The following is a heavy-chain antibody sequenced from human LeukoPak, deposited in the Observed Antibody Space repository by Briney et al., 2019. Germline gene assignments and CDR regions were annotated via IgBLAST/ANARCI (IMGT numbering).Heavy chain of an antibody. J-gene: IGHJ4*02. CDR2: MNPNSGNT. CDR3: ARGPRLYTPRTTIYCTGGSCYDKGYGDYGTLH. CDR1: GYTFISYD. V-gene: IGHV1-8*01. Sequence: ASVKVSCEASGYTFISYDINWVRQATGQGLEWMGWMNPNSGNTGYAQKFQGRVTMTRNTSISTAYMELSSLRSEDTAVYYCARGPRLYTPRTTIYCTGGSCYDKGYGDYGTLHWGQGTLVTVSS. D-gene: IGHD2-15*01.